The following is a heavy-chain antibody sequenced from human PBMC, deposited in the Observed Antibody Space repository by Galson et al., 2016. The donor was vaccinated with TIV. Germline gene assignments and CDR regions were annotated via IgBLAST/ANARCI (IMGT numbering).Heavy chain of an antibody. V-gene: IGHV1-24*01. CDR2: FDPEQHKK. Sequence: SVKVSCKVSGDSLSDLSMHWVRQAPGKGLEWMAGFDPEQHKKIYAQKLEGRVTLTDDTSTDTAFLELSSLSFEDTAVYYCASVAWFPGLSLDNWGQGTRVTVSP. CDR3: ASVAWFPGLSLDN. J-gene: IGHJ4*02. D-gene: IGHD2/OR15-2a*01. CDR1: GDSLSDLS.